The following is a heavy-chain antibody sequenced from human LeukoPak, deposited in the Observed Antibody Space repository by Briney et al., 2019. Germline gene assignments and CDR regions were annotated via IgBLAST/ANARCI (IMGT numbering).Heavy chain of an antibody. J-gene: IGHJ4*02. Sequence: ASVKVSCKASGYTFTVYYMHWVRRAPGQGREWMGWMNPNSGGTKYAQKFQGRVTMTKDTSISTAYMDLSSLTSDDTAVYYCARGTDSGSFLLGYWGQGTLVTVSS. V-gene: IGHV1-2*02. D-gene: IGHD1-26*01. CDR3: ARGTDSGSFLLGY. CDR1: GYTFTVYY. CDR2: MNPNSGGT.